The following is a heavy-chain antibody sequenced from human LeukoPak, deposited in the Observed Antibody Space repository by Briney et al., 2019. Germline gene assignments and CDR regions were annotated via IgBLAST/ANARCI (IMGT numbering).Heavy chain of an antibody. J-gene: IGHJ4*02. CDR2: IYHSGST. CDR3: ARGIAAATDY. Sequence: SPSQTLSLTCTVSGGSISSGGYYWSWIRQPPGKGLEWIGYIYHSGSTYYNPSLKSRVTISVDRSKNQFSLKLSSVTAADTAVYYCARGIAAATDYWGQGTLVTVSS. D-gene: IGHD6-13*01. CDR1: GGSISSGGYY. V-gene: IGHV4-30-2*01.